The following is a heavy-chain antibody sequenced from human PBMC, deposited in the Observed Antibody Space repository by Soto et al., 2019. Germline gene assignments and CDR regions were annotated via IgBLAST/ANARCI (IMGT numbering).Heavy chain of an antibody. Sequence: QVQLVQSGAEVKKPGASVKVSCMASGYTFTSYDINWVRQATGQGLEWMGWMNPNSGNTGYAQKFQGRVTMTRNTSISTAYMELSSLRSEDTAVYYCARVGEYYDFWSGYWGFDPWGQGTLVTVSS. J-gene: IGHJ5*02. V-gene: IGHV1-8*01. D-gene: IGHD3-3*01. CDR2: MNPNSGNT. CDR1: GYTFTSYD. CDR3: ARVGEYYDFWSGYWGFDP.